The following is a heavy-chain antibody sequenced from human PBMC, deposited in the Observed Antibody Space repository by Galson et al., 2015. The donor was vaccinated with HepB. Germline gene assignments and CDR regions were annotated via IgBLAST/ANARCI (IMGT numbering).Heavy chain of an antibody. CDR3: ARGSLYYYDSSGYHSAFDT. CDR1: GYTFTGYY. J-gene: IGHJ3*02. D-gene: IGHD3-22*01. V-gene: IGHV1-2*04. CDR2: INPNSGGT. Sequence: SVKVSCKASGYTFTGYYMHWVRQAPGQGLEWMGWINPNSGGTNYAQKFQGWVTMTRDTSISTAYMELSRLRSDDTAVYYCARGSLYYYDSSGYHSAFDTWGQGTMVTVSS.